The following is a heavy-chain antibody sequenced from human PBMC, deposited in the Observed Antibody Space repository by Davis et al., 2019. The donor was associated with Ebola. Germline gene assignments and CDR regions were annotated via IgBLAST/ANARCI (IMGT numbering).Heavy chain of an antibody. CDR1: GGSISSYY. CDR3: ARVRHSSSWPGIDY. V-gene: IGHV4-34*01. D-gene: IGHD6-13*01. CDR2: INHSGST. J-gene: IGHJ4*02. Sequence: SETLSLTCTVSGGSISSYYWSWIRQPPGKGLEWIGEINHSGSTNYNPSLKSRVTISVDTSKNQFSLRLGSVTAADTAVYYCARVRHSSSWPGIDYWGQGTLVTVSS.